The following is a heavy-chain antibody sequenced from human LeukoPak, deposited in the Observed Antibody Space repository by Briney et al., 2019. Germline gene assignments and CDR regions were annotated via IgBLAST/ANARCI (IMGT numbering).Heavy chain of an antibody. V-gene: IGHV3-73*01. J-gene: IGHJ4*02. CDR3: TRHHPQTGTFDY. Sequence: QSGGPLRLSCEASGFSFSDSPMHWFAQPSGKGLDWFGRVRDRANSYATGYAASVEGRFTISRDGSENTAYLHMNSLIIEDTAVYYCTRHHPQTGTFDYWGQGVLVTVSS. D-gene: IGHD3-9*01. CDR2: VRDRANSYAT. CDR1: GFSFSDSP.